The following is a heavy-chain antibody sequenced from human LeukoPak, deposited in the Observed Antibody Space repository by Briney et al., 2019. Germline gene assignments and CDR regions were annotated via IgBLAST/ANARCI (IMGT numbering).Heavy chain of an antibody. J-gene: IGHJ5*02. CDR1: GYTFTGYY. CDR3: ARGLGRPGNWFDP. Sequence: ASVKVSCKASGYTFTGYYMHWVRQAPGRGLEWMGWINPNSGGTNYAQKFQGRVTMTRDTSISTAYMELSRLRSDDTAVYYCARGLGRPGNWFDPWGQGTLVTVSS. D-gene: IGHD1-1*01. CDR2: INPNSGGT. V-gene: IGHV1-2*02.